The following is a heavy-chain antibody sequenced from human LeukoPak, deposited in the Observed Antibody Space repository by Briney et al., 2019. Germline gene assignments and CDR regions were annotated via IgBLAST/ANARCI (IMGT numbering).Heavy chain of an antibody. V-gene: IGHV3-48*03. J-gene: IGHJ3*02. CDR2: ISSSGSYI. Sequence: PGGSLRLSCAASGFIFSSYEMSWVRQAPGKGLEWVSYISSSGSYIYYADSVKGRFTISRDNAKNSLYLQMNSLRAEDTAVYYCASRNQYCGGDCFWAFDIWGQGTMVTVSS. CDR1: GFIFSSYE. D-gene: IGHD2-21*02. CDR3: ASRNQYCGGDCFWAFDI.